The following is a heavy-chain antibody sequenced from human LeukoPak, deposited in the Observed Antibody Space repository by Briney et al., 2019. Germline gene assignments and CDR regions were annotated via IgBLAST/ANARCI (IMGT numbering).Heavy chain of an antibody. J-gene: IGHJ4*02. CDR3: ARGAGYSYGHNDY. V-gene: IGHV3-30-3*01. CDR2: ISYDGGNK. CDR1: GFTFSHYP. Sequence: GRSLRLSWAASGFTFSHYPMHWVRQAPGKGLEWVALISYDGGNKYYADSVKGRFTLSRDNSKNTLYLQMNSLRAEDTAVYYCARGAGYSYGHNDYWGQGTLLTVSS. D-gene: IGHD5-18*01.